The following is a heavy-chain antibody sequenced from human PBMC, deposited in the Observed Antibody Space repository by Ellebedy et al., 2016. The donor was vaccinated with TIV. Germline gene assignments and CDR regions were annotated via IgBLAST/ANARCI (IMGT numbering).Heavy chain of an antibody. CDR1: GFTFSSYS. Sequence: GESLKISXAASGFTFSSYSMNWVRQAPGKGLEWVSYISSSSSTIYYADSVKGRFTISRDNAKNSLYLQMNSLRDEDTAVYYCARLYCSSTSCQRYYYYYGMDVWGQGTTVTVSS. V-gene: IGHV3-48*02. D-gene: IGHD2-2*01. J-gene: IGHJ6*02. CDR2: ISSSSSTI. CDR3: ARLYCSSTSCQRYYYYYGMDV.